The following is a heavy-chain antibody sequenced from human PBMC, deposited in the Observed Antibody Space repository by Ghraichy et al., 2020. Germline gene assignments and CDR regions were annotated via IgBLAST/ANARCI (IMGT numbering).Heavy chain of an antibody. V-gene: IGHV4-34*01. D-gene: IGHD4-11*01. Sequence: SETLSLTCAVYGGSFSGYYWSWIRQPPGKGLEWIGEINHSGSTNYNPSLKSRVTISVNTSKNQFFLKLSSVTAADTAVYYCARMATVTTNYSYYYMDVWGKGTTVTVSS. CDR2: INHSGST. J-gene: IGHJ6*03. CDR1: GGSFSGYY. CDR3: ARMATVTTNYSYYYMDV.